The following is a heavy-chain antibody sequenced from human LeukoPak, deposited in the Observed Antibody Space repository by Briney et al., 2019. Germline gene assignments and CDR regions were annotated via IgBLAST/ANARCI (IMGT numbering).Heavy chain of an antibody. D-gene: IGHD6-13*01. Sequence: SETLSLTCTVSGGSISSSSYYWGWIRQPPGKGLEWIGSIYYSGSTYYNPSLKSRVTISVDTSKNQFSLKLSSVTAADTAVYYCARLNGIAAAGTFYWGQGTLVTVSS. CDR2: IYYSGST. CDR1: GGSISSSSYY. V-gene: IGHV4-39*01. J-gene: IGHJ4*02. CDR3: ARLNGIAAAGTFY.